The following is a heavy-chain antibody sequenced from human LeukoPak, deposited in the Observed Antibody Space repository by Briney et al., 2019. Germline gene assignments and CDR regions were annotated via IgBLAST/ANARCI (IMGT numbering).Heavy chain of an antibody. Sequence: GGSLRLSCAASGFTFSSFWMTWVRQAPGKGLEWVANIKQDGSEKYYEDSVKGRFTISRDNADNSLYLQMNSLRADDTAMYYCARDRSSSFYWGQGTLVTVFS. CDR3: ARDRSSSFY. J-gene: IGHJ4*02. D-gene: IGHD6-6*01. V-gene: IGHV3-7*05. CDR1: GFTFSSFW. CDR2: IKQDGSEK.